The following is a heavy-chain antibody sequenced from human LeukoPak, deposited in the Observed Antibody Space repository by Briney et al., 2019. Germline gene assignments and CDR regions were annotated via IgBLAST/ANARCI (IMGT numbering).Heavy chain of an antibody. CDR3: ARVRYFDWLSFDY. V-gene: IGHV3-7*01. J-gene: IGHJ4*02. CDR2: IKQDGSEK. Sequence: GGSLRLSCAASGFTFSSYWMSWVRQAPGKGLEWVANIKQDGSEKYYVDSVKGRFTISRDNPKNSLYLQMNSLRAEDTAVYYCARVRYFDWLSFDYWGQGTLVTVSS. CDR1: GFTFSSYW. D-gene: IGHD3-9*01.